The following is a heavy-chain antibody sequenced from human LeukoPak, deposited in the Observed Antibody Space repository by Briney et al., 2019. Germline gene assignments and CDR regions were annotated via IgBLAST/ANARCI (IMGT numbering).Heavy chain of an antibody. J-gene: IGHJ4*02. CDR2: IYYSGST. D-gene: IGHD3-3*01. CDR3: ARGLGGLNYDLWRGPAYYFDY. Sequence: PSETLSLTCTVSGVSISSYYWSWIRQPPGKGLEWIGYIYYSGSTNYNPSLKSRVTISVDTSKNQFSLKLSSVTAADTAVYYCARGLGGLNYDLWRGPAYYFDYWGQGTLVTVSS. V-gene: IGHV4-59*01. CDR1: GVSISSYY.